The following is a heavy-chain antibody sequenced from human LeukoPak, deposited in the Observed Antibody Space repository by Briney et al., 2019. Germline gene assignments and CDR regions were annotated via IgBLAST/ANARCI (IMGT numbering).Heavy chain of an antibody. CDR3: ARRRYYDSTGYFD. CDR1: GDYINSSSYY. Sequence: SETLSLTCSLSGDYINSSSYYWASIRQPPGKVVEWIGEIYYSGSTYYNASLKSRVSISIDTSNNHFSLRLSSLSAADTALYYCARRRYYDSTGYFDWGRGTLITVSS. D-gene: IGHD3-22*01. J-gene: IGHJ1*01. V-gene: IGHV4-39*02. CDR2: IYYSGST.